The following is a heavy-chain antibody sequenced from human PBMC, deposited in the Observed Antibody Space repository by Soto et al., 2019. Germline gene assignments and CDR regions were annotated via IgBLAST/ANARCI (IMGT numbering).Heavy chain of an antibody. D-gene: IGHD3-3*01. Sequence: SQTLSLTCAISGDSVSSNSAAWNWIRQSPSRGLEWLGRTYYRSKWYNDYAVSVKSRITINPDTSKNQFSLQLDSVTPEDTAVYYCARDNQGSPASDYYYYGMDVWGQGTTVTSP. CDR3: ARDNQGSPASDYYYYGMDV. J-gene: IGHJ6*02. CDR1: GDSVSSNSAA. V-gene: IGHV6-1*01. CDR2: TYYRSKWYN.